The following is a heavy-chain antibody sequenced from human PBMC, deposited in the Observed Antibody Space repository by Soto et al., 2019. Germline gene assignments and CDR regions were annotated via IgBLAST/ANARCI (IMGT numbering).Heavy chain of an antibody. J-gene: IGHJ4*02. CDR1: GGSISSGGYY. D-gene: IGHD3-3*01. CDR2: IYYSGST. V-gene: IGHV4-31*03. CDR3: ARGGIFGVGPCIGY. Sequence: SETLSLTCTVSGGSISSGGYYWSWIRQHPGKGLEWIGYIYYSGSTYYNPSLKSRVTISVDTSKNQFSLKLSSVTAADTAVYYCARGGIFGVGPCIGYWGQGTLVTVSS.